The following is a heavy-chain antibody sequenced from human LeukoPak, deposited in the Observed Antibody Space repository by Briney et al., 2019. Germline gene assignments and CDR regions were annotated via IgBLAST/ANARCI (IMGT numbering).Heavy chain of an antibody. CDR1: GFTFSSYE. J-gene: IGHJ4*02. CDR2: ISSSGSTI. V-gene: IGHV3-48*03. Sequence: GGSLRLSCAASGFTFSSYEMNWVRQAPGKGPEWVSYISSSGSTIYYADSVKGRFTISRDNAKNSLYLQMNSLRAEDTAVYYCARDNRGYSYGYGYWGQGTLVTVSS. D-gene: IGHD5-18*01. CDR3: ARDNRGYSYGYGY.